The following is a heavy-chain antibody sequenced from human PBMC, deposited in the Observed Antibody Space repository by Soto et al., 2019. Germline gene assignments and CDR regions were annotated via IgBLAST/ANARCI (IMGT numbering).Heavy chain of an antibody. Sequence: GGSLRLSCAASGFALSGYYRTWIRQAPGKGLQWSWYMSTNSRYRNYADPVKGPFTIPRDDAKNSLYLQTNTLSAQDTVVYYCARVYAILTSGWLDPRGKGTLVTLS. CDR2: MSTNSRYR. V-gene: IGHV3-11*03. CDR1: GFALSGYY. J-gene: IGHJ5*02. CDR3: ARVYAILTSGWLDP. D-gene: IGHD3-9*01.